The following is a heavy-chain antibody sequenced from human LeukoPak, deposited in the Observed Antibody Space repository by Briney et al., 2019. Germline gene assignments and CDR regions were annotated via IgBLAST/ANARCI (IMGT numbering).Heavy chain of an antibody. D-gene: IGHD6-6*01. CDR1: GFSFSRAW. Sequence: GGSLRLSCAASGFSFSRAWMSWVRQAPGKGLEWVGRIKSKSDGGTTDYAAPVKGRFTISRDNSKNTLYLQMGSLRAEDMAVYYCARGTWHSSSFYYYYMDVWGKGTTVTVSS. CDR3: ARGTWHSSSFYYYYMDV. J-gene: IGHJ6*03. V-gene: IGHV3-15*01. CDR2: IKSKSDGGTT.